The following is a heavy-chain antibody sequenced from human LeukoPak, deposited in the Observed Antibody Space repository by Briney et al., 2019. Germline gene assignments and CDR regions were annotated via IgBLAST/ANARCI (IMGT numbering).Heavy chain of an antibody. V-gene: IGHV3-30-3*01. J-gene: IGHJ4*02. Sequence: GGSLRLSCAASGFTFSSYAMDWVRQAPGKGLEWVAVISYDGSSKYYADSVKGRFTISRDNSKNTLYLQMNSLRAEDTAVYYCARGYCSGGSCLDYWGQGTLVTVSS. D-gene: IGHD2-15*01. CDR2: ISYDGSSK. CDR1: GFTFSSYA. CDR3: ARGYCSGGSCLDY.